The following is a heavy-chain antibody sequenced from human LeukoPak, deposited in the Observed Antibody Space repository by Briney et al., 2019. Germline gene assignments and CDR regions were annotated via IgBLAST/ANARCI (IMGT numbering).Heavy chain of an antibody. D-gene: IGHD6-13*01. Sequence: GGPLRLSCAASGFTFSSYAMSWVRQAPGKGLEWVSAISGSGGSTYSADSGKGRFTISRDNSKNTLYLQMNSLRAEDTAVYYCASRTQQLAFDYWGQGTLVTVSS. J-gene: IGHJ4*02. CDR3: ASRTQQLAFDY. V-gene: IGHV3-23*01. CDR1: GFTFSSYA. CDR2: ISGSGGST.